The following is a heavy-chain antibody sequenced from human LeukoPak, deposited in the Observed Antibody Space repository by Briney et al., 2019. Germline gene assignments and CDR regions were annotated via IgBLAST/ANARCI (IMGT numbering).Heavy chain of an antibody. J-gene: IGHJ1*01. CDR2: IYHSGST. Sequence: SGTLSLTCAVSGGSISSSNWWSWVRRPPGKGLEWIGEIYHSGSTNYNPSLKSRVTISVDKSKNQFSLKLSSVTAADTAVYYCARASSSWYLYFQHWGQGTLVTVSS. CDR1: GGSISSSNW. CDR3: ARASSSWYLYFQH. D-gene: IGHD6-13*01. V-gene: IGHV4-4*02.